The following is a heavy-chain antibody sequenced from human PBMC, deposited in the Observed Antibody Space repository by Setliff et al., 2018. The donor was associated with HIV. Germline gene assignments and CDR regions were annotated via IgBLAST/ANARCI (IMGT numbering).Heavy chain of an antibody. Sequence: GASVKVCCKPSGYTFSNYDINWVRQAAGQGLEWMGWMNPDSRNTGYAQRFEGRVTLTWDTSISTAYLELNHLKSDDTAVYYCARARTDYYDRRRRSHYYIDVWARGATVTVSS. CDR1: GYTFSNYD. CDR3: ARARTDYYDRRRRSHYYIDV. J-gene: IGHJ6*03. CDR2: MNPDSRNT. V-gene: IGHV1-8*02. D-gene: IGHD3-22*01.